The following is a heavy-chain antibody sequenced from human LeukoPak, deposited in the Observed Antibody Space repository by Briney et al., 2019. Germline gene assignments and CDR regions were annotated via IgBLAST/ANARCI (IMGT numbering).Heavy chain of an antibody. CDR2: IYYSGST. D-gene: IGHD6-13*01. Sequence: PSETLSLTCTVSGGSISSYYWSWIRQPPGKGLEWIGYIYYSGSTNYNPSLKSRVTISVDTSKNQFSLKLSSVTAADTAVYYCARGTPNIAAAGPGWFDPWGQGTLVTVSS. CDR3: ARGTPNIAAAGPGWFDP. CDR1: GGSISSYY. V-gene: IGHV4-59*01. J-gene: IGHJ5*02.